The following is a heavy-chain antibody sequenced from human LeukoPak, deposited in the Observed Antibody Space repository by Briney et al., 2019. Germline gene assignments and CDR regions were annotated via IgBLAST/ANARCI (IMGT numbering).Heavy chain of an antibody. V-gene: IGHV3-30*02. D-gene: IGHD6-13*01. CDR2: IRYDGSNE. J-gene: IGHJ4*02. CDR3: AKGVFSSWTTYFDY. Sequence: PGGSLRLSCAASGFIFSVYGIHWVRQAPGKGLEWVAFIRYDGSNECFVDSVKGRFTISRDNSKNTVFLQMNSLRAEDTAVYYCAKGVFSSWTTYFDYWGQGTLVTVSS. CDR1: GFIFSVYG.